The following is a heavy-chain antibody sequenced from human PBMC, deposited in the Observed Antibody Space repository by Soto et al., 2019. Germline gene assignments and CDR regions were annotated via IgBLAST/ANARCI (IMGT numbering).Heavy chain of an antibody. CDR1: GYTFTSYD. CDR3: ARGERYCTNGVCYNMGY. V-gene: IGHV1-8*01. D-gene: IGHD2-8*01. J-gene: IGHJ4*02. CDR2: MNPNSGNT. Sequence: ASVKVSCKASGYTFTSYDINWVRQATGQGLEWMGWMNPNSGNTGYAQKFQGRVTMTRNTSISTAYMELSSLRSEDTAVYYCARGERYCTNGVCYNMGYWGQGTLVTVSS.